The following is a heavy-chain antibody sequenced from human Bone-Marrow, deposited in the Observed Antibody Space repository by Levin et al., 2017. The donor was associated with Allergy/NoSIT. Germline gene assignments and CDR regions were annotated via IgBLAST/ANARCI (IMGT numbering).Heavy chain of an antibody. J-gene: IGHJ4*02. Sequence: RGESLKISCAASGFIFSNAWMNWVRQVPGKGLEWVGRVKSNIDGGTIEYAAPLKGRCTISRDDSKNTLFLQMDSLQTEDTAVYYCTTSPGSIAGTGSPFDYWGQGILVTVSS. CDR2: VKSNIDGGTI. CDR3: TTSPGSIAGTGSPFDY. D-gene: IGHD6-13*01. V-gene: IGHV3-15*01. CDR1: GFIFSNAW.